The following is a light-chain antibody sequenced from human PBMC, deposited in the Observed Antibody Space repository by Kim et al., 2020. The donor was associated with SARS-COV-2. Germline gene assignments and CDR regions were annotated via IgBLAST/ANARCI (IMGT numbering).Light chain of an antibody. Sequence: SSELTQDPAVSVALGQTVRITCQGDSLRSYYASWYQQKPGQAPVLVIYGKNNRPSGIPDRFSGSSSGNTASLTITGAQAEDEADYYCNSRDSSGKHYVVF. CDR2: GKN. V-gene: IGLV3-19*01. J-gene: IGLJ2*01. CDR1: SLRSYY. CDR3: NSRDSSGKHYVV.